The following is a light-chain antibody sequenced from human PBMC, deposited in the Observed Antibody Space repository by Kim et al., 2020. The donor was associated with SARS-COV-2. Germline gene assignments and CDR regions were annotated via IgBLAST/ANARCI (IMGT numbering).Light chain of an antibody. CDR2: DVN. V-gene: IGLV2-14*03. CDR1: SSNVGGYNY. CDR3: SSYTSSTTAV. Sequence: QSALTQPASVSGSPGQTITISCSGTSSNVGGYNYVSWYQHHPGKAPKLMIYDVNKRPSGVSSLFSGSKSGNTASLTISGLQAEDEADYYGSSYTSSTTAVFGGGTKVTVL. J-gene: IGLJ2*01.